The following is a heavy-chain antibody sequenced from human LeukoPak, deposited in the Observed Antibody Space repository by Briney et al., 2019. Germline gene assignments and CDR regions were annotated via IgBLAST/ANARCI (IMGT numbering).Heavy chain of an antibody. CDR1: GFTFSDHY. J-gene: IGHJ4*02. V-gene: IGHV3-72*01. Sequence: GGSLRLSCAASGFTFSDHYMDWVRQTPGKGLEWIGRTRNKANTYSTEYAASVKGRFTISRDESKNSLYLQMSSLKTEDTAVYFCARGETATIGGPYFDYWGPGTLVTVSS. D-gene: IGHD5-24*01. CDR3: ARGETATIGGPYFDY. CDR2: TRNKANTYST.